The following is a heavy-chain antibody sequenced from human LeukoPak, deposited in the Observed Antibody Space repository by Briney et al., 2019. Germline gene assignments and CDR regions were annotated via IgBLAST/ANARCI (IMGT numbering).Heavy chain of an antibody. CDR3: AGGGNSVRSSTSLQY. CDR2: IYHSGST. J-gene: IGHJ4*02. CDR1: GYSISSGYY. D-gene: IGHD4-23*01. Sequence: SETLSLTCTVSGYSISSGYYWGWIRQPPGKGLEWIGSIYHSGSTYYSPSLKSRVTISVDTSKNQFSLKLSSVTAADTAVYYCAGGGNSVRSSTSLQYWGQGTLVTVSP. V-gene: IGHV4-38-2*02.